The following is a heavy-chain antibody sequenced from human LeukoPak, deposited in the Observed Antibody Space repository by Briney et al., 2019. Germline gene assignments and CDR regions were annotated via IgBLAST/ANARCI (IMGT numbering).Heavy chain of an antibody. V-gene: IGHV4-59*08. CDR2: IYYSGTT. CDR3: ASLTTVTQGYFDS. Sequence: SETLSLTCSVSGGSISSYYWSWIRQPPGKGLQWIGYIYYSGTTNYNPSLKSRLTISVDASKNQFSLKLSSVTATDTAVYYCASLTTVTQGYFDSWGQGTLVTVSS. D-gene: IGHD4-17*01. J-gene: IGHJ4*02. CDR1: GGSISSYY.